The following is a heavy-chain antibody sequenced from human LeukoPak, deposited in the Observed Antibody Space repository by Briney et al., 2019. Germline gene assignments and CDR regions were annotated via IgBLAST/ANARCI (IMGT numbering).Heavy chain of an antibody. V-gene: IGHV4-39*01. CDR2: IYYSGST. CDR3: ARQSYHGSGSYPEHFDY. J-gene: IGHJ4*02. CDR1: GGSISSSSYY. D-gene: IGHD3-10*01. Sequence: SETLSLTCTVSGGSISSSSYYWGWIRQPPGKGLEWIGSIYYSGSTYYNPSLKSRVIISVDTSKNQFSLKLSSVTAADTAVYSCARQSYHGSGSYPEHFDYWGQGTLVTVSS.